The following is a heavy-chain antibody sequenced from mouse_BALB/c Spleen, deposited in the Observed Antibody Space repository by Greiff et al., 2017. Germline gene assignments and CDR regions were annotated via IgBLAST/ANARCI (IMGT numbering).Heavy chain of an antibody. Sequence: ESGPGLVKPSQSLSLTCSVTGYSITSGYYWNWIRQFPGNKLEWMGYISYDGSNNYNPSLKNRISITRDTSKNQFFLKLNSVTTEDTATYYCARASTGPWFAYWGQGTLVTVSA. CDR2: ISYDGSN. D-gene: IGHD4-1*02. CDR1: GYSITSGYY. V-gene: IGHV3-6*02. CDR3: ARASTGPWFAY. J-gene: IGHJ3*01.